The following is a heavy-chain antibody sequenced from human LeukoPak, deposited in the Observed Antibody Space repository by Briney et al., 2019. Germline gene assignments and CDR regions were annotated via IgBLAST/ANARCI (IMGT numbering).Heavy chain of an antibody. V-gene: IGHV3-7*03. Sequence: PGGSLRLSCEASGFTFSNSWMTWVRQTPGKGLEWVANIKTDGSEKYYVDSVKGRFTISRDNAKNSLYLHMNSLRAEDTALYYCAKDIERGLGINAFDTWGQGTMVTVSP. J-gene: IGHJ3*02. D-gene: IGHD3-10*01. CDR1: GFTFSNSW. CDR2: IKTDGSEK. CDR3: AKDIERGLGINAFDT.